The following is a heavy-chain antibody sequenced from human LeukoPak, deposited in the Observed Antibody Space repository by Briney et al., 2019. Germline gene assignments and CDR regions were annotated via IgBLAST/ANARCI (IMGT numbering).Heavy chain of an antibody. Sequence: SETLSLTCAVYGGSFSGYYWSWIRQPPGKGLEWIGEINHSGSTYYNPSLKSRVTISVDTSKNQFSLKLSSVTAADTAVYCCARQGTFDYWGQGTLVTVSS. CDR2: INHSGST. CDR3: ARQGTFDY. J-gene: IGHJ4*02. CDR1: GGSFSGYY. V-gene: IGHV4-34*01. D-gene: IGHD1-1*01.